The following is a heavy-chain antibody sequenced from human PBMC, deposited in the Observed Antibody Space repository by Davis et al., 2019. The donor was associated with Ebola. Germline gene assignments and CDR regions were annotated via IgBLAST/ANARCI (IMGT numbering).Heavy chain of an antibody. Sequence: ASVKVSCKASGYTFSNYGISWVRQAPGQGLEWMGWISGYNGNTNYAQNVQGRVIMTSDTATTTAYMEVGSLRSDDTAVYYCARAQFPTTSDHWGQGTLVTVSS. CDR3: ARAQFPTTSDH. D-gene: IGHD1-1*01. J-gene: IGHJ4*02. CDR2: ISGYNGNT. V-gene: IGHV1-18*04. CDR1: GYTFSNYG.